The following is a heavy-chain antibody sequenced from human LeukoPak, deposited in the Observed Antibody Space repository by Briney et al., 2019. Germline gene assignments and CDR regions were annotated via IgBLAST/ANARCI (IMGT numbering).Heavy chain of an antibody. CDR2: INTDGSST. CDR1: GFTFSTYW. J-gene: IGHJ4*02. Sequence: GGSLRLSCAASGFTFSTYWMHWVRQAPGKGLVWVSRINTDGSSTRCADSVKGRFTVSRDNAKNTLYLQMNSLRAEDTAVYYCAREQQQLVLPDYWGQGTLVTVSS. V-gene: IGHV3-74*01. D-gene: IGHD6-13*01. CDR3: AREQQQLVLPDY.